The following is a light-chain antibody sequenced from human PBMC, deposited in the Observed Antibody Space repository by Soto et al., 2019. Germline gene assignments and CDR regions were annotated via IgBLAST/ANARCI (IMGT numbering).Light chain of an antibody. CDR1: QSVSSSY. J-gene: IGKJ1*01. V-gene: IGKV3-20*01. Sequence: EIVLTQSPGTLSLSPGERATLSCRASQSVSSSYLAWYQQKPGQAPRLLIYGASSRATGIPDRFSGSGSGTDFTLTISRLEPEDAAVYYCQQYVRSPPSWTFGQGTKVEIK. CDR2: GAS. CDR3: QQYVRSPPSWT.